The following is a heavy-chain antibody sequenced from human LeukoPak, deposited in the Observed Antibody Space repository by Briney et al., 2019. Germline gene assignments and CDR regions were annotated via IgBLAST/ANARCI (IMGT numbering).Heavy chain of an antibody. CDR2: IIPIFGTA. CDR3: ARPRYYYGSGSYVYFDY. J-gene: IGHJ4*02. CDR1: GGTFSSYA. V-gene: IGHV1-69*13. Sequence: ASVKVSCKASGGTFSSYAISWVRQAPGQGLEWMGGIIPIFGTANYAQKFQGRVTITADESTSTAYMELSSLRSEDTAVYYCARPRYYYGSGSYVYFDYWGQGTLDTVSS. D-gene: IGHD3-10*01.